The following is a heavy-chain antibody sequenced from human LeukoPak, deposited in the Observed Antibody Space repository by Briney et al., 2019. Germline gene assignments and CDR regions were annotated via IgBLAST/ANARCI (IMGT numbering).Heavy chain of an antibody. V-gene: IGHV3-23*01. Sequence: GGSLRLSCVVSGFTFSSYAMSWVRQAPGKGLEWVSGISGSGGSTYYADSVKGRFTISRDNSKNSLYLQMNSLRTEDTALYYCAKDHFPMVRGVITPSFDYWGQGTLVTVSS. CDR2: ISGSGGST. J-gene: IGHJ4*02. CDR1: GFTFSSYA. D-gene: IGHD3-10*01. CDR3: AKDHFPMVRGVITPSFDY.